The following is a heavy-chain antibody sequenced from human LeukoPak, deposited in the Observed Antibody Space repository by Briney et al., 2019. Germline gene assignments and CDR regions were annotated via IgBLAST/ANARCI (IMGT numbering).Heavy chain of an antibody. J-gene: IGHJ5*02. Sequence: PSETLSLTCTVSSGSISSYYWSWIRQPAGKGLEWIGRIYTSGSTNYNPSLKSRVTMSVDTSKNQFSLKLSSVTAADTAVYYCARTGAVSTAKGWTSWFDPWGQGTLVTVSS. CDR3: ARTGAVSTAKGWTSWFDP. D-gene: IGHD6-19*01. CDR1: SGSISSYY. V-gene: IGHV4-4*07. CDR2: IYTSGST.